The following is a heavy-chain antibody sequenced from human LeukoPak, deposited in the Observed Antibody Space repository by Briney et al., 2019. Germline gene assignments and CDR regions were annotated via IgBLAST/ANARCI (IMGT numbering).Heavy chain of an antibody. J-gene: IGHJ4*02. CDR2: ISGDGGST. CDR1: GFTFDDYA. D-gene: IGHD3-22*01. V-gene: IGHV3-43*02. CDR3: AKDSAYYDSSGYTSFQYYFDY. Sequence: GGSLRLSCAASGFTFDDYAIHWVRQAPGKGLEWVSLISGDGGSTYYADSVKGRFTISRDNSKNSLYLQMNSLRTEDTALYYCAKDSAYYDSSGYTSFQYYFDYWGQGTLVTVSS.